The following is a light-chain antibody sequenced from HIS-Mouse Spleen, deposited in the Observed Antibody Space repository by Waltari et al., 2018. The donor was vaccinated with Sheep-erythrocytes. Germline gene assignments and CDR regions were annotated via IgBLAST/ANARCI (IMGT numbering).Light chain of an antibody. J-gene: IGLJ1*01. CDR2: DVS. CDR1: SSDVGGYNY. Sequence: QSALTQPRSVSGSPGQSVTISCTCTSSDVGGYNYVSWYQQQPGKAPKLMIYDVSKRPSGVPDRFSGSKSGNTASLTISGLQAEDEADYYCCSYAGSYNHVFATGTKVTVL. CDR3: CSYAGSYNHV. V-gene: IGLV2-11*01.